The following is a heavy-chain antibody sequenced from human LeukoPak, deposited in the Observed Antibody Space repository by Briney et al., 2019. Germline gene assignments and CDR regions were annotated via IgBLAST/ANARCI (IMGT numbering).Heavy chain of an antibody. J-gene: IGHJ5*02. D-gene: IGHD1-26*01. CDR2: INHSGST. CDR3: ATMIVGATSNWCDP. Sequence: SETLSLTCAVYGGSFSGYHWSWIRQPPGKGLEWIGEINHSGSTNYNPSLKSRVTISVDTSKNQFSLKLSSVTAADTTVYYCATMIVGATSNWCDPWGQGTLVTVSS. CDR1: GGSFSGYH. V-gene: IGHV4-34*01.